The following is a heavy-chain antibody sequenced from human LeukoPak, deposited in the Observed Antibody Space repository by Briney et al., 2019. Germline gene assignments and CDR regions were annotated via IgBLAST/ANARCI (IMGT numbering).Heavy chain of an antibody. CDR2: IYISGST. V-gene: IGHV4-4*07. CDR3: ARVAVTVRRGYMDV. Sequence: KPSETLSLTCTVSGGSISSYYWSWIRQPAGKGLEWIGRIYISGSTNYNTSLKSRVTMSVDTSKNQFSLKLSSVTAADTAVYYCARVAVTVRRGYMDVWGKGTTVTVSS. J-gene: IGHJ6*03. CDR1: GGSISSYY. D-gene: IGHD4-17*01.